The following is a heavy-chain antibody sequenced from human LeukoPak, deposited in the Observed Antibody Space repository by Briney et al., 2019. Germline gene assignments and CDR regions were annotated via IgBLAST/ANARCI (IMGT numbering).Heavy chain of an antibody. CDR1: GGSLSSSSYY. CDR3: ARRTYYYGSGSYYSWVDY. V-gene: IGHV4-39*01. Sequence: SETLSLTCTVSGGSLSSSSYYWGWIRQPPGKGLEWIGRIYYSGRTYYNPALKSRVTISVDTSKNQFALKLSSVTAADTAVYYCARRTYYYGSGSYYSWVDYWGQGTLVTVSS. J-gene: IGHJ4*02. CDR2: IYYSGRT. D-gene: IGHD3-10*01.